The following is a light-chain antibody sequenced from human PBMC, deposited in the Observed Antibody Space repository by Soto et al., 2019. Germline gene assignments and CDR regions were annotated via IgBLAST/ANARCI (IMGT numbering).Light chain of an antibody. CDR2: DAY. Sequence: EVVLKQSPVTLSSSPGERATLSCRASQSFRGLLAWYQQKPGQAPRLLIYDAYNRATGIPPRFSGSGSGTDFTLTISSLEPEDSAVYYCQPRHMWPIMFGQGTRLEIK. J-gene: IGKJ5*01. V-gene: IGKV3-11*01. CDR1: QSFRGL. CDR3: QPRHMWPIM.